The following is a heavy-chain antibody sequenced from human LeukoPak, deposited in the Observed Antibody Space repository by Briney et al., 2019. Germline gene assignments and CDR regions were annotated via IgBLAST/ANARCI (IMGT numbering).Heavy chain of an antibody. CDR2: INHSGST. V-gene: IGHV4-34*01. CDR3: AAWAYYYDSSGYYDAFDI. CDR1: GGSFSGYY. Sequence: SETLSLTCAVYGGSFSGYYWNWIRQPPGKGLEWIGEINHSGSTNYNPSLKSRVTISVDTSKNQFSLKLSSVTAADTAVYYCAAWAYYYDSSGYYDAFDIWGQGTMVTVSS. J-gene: IGHJ3*02. D-gene: IGHD3-22*01.